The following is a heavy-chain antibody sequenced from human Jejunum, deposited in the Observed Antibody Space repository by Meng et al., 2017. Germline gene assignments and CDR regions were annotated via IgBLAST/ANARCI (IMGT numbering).Heavy chain of an antibody. CDR2: FHYTGNT. CDR1: GASIATEKYY. J-gene: IGHJ4*02. CDR3: ARDHGIYYWFYY. Sequence: SETLSLTCSVSGASIATEKYYWGWVRQPPGKGLEWIGTFHYTGNTDYNPSLKSRVTISLDVSKNQLSLKLSSVSAADTAVYYCARDHGIYYWFYYWGQGTLVTVSS. D-gene: IGHD2-8*01. V-gene: IGHV4-39*07.